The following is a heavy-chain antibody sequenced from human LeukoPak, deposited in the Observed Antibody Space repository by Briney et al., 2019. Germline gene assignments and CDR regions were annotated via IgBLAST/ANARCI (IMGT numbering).Heavy chain of an antibody. D-gene: IGHD4-17*01. J-gene: IGHJ5*02. CDR3: ARHHRYGDYVMHWFDP. V-gene: IGHV4-39*01. Sequence: MSSETLSLTCTVSGGSISSSSYYWGWIRQPPGKGLEWIGSIYYSGSTYYNPSLKSRVTISVDTSKNQFSLKLSSVTAADTAVYYCARHHRYGDYVMHWFDPWGQGTLVTVSS. CDR1: GGSISSSSYY. CDR2: IYYSGST.